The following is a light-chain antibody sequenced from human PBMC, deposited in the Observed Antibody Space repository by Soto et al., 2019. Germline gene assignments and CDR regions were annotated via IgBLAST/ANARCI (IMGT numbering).Light chain of an antibody. Sequence: DIQMTQSPSSLSASVGDRVTITCRASQSISSYLNWYQQKPGKAPKLLIYAASSLQSGVPSMFSGSGSGTDFTLPISSLQPEDFATYYCQQSYRTPPTFGQGTKVEIK. J-gene: IGKJ1*01. CDR2: AAS. CDR1: QSISSY. V-gene: IGKV1-39*01. CDR3: QQSYRTPPT.